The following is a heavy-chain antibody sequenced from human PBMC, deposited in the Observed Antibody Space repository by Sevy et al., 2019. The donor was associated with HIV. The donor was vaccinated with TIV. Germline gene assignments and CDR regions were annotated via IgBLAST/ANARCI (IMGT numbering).Heavy chain of an antibody. CDR2: IKAKADGGKI. V-gene: IGHV3-15*01. CDR3: NTDPIILLLVTNGLDV. Sequence: GGSLRLSCAASGFTFSYAWMSWVRQAPGKGLEWIGRIKAKADGGKIEYAAPVKGRFTISRDDSKNTLYLQMNSLKTEDTAVYYCNTDPIILLLVTNGLDVWGQGTTVTV. CDR1: GFTFSYAW. J-gene: IGHJ6*02. D-gene: IGHD2-8*02.